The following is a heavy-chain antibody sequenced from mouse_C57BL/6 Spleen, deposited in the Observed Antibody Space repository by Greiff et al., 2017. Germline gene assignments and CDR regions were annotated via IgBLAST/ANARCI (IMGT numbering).Heavy chain of an antibody. CDR3: ASPYYYGSIYYAMDY. D-gene: IGHD1-1*01. CDR1: GYAFSSYW. Sequence: QVQLQQSGAELVKPGASVKISCKASGYAFSSYWMNWVKPRPGKGLEWIGQIYPGDGDTNYNGKFKGKATLTADKSSSTAYMQLSSLTSEDSAVYFCASPYYYGSIYYAMDYWGQGTSVTVSS. J-gene: IGHJ4*01. V-gene: IGHV1-80*01. CDR2: IYPGDGDT.